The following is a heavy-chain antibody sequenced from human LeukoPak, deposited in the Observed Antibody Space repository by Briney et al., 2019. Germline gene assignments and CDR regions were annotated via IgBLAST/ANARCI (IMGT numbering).Heavy chain of an antibody. CDR3: ARVSNQYDILTGYYVGGGMDV. D-gene: IGHD3-9*01. V-gene: IGHV4-59*01. CDR1: GGSISSYY. CDR2: IYYSGST. Sequence: SETLSLTCTVSGGSISSYYWSWIRQPPGKGLEWIGYIYYSGSTNYSPSLKSRVTISVDTSKNQFSLKLSSVTAADTAVYYCARVSNQYDILTGYYVGGGMDVWGQGTTVTVSS. J-gene: IGHJ6*02.